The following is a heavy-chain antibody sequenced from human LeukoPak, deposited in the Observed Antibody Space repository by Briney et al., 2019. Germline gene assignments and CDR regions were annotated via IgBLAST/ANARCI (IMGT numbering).Heavy chain of an antibody. D-gene: IGHD1-1*01. V-gene: IGHV3-30*03. J-gene: IGHJ4*02. CDR1: GFTFSSYG. CDR2: ISYDGSNN. CDR3: VRLTVHGRRAAFDY. Sequence: PGGSLRLSCAASGFTFSSYGMHWVRQAPGKGLEWVAVISYDGSNNYYADSVKGRFTISRDNSKNTLYLQINSLRTEDTALYYSVRLTVHGRRAAFDYWGQGTLVTVSS.